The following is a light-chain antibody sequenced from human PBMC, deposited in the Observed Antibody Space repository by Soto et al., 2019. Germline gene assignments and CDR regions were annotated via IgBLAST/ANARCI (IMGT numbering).Light chain of an antibody. Sequence: EIVLTQSPGTLSLSPGERATLSCRASQSVSSSFLAWYQHKPGQAPRLLIYGASSRATGIPDRFSGSGSGTDFTLTIGRLEPEDFAVYYCQQYGSSPRTFGQGTKVEIK. CDR1: QSVSSSF. J-gene: IGKJ1*01. V-gene: IGKV3-20*01. CDR3: QQYGSSPRT. CDR2: GAS.